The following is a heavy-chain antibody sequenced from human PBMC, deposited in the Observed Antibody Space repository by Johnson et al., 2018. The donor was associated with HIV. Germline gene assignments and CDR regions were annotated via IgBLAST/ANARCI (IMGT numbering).Heavy chain of an antibody. Sequence: VQLVESGGGLVKPGGSLRLSCAASGFTFSSAWMSWVRQAPGKGLEWVGRIKSKTDGGTTDYAAPVTGRFTISRDDSKNALFLQMNSLKTEDTAVYFCSTSVGATLRGAFDIWGQGTKVIVSS. J-gene: IGHJ3*02. CDR3: STSVGATLRGAFDI. CDR1: GFTFSSAW. CDR2: IKSKTDGGTT. D-gene: IGHD1-26*01. V-gene: IGHV3-15*01.